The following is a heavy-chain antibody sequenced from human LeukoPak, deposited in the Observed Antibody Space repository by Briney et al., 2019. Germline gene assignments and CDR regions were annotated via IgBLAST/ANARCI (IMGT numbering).Heavy chain of an antibody. CDR1: GGSFSGYY. Sequence: SETLSLTCAVYGGSFSGYYWSWIRQPPGKGLEWIGEINHSGSTNYNPSLKSRVTISVDTSKNQFSLKLSSVTAADTAVYCCARGARPNYYGSGSYRPFDYWGQGTLVTVSS. V-gene: IGHV4-34*01. CDR3: ARGARPNYYGSGSYRPFDY. D-gene: IGHD3-10*01. CDR2: INHSGST. J-gene: IGHJ4*02.